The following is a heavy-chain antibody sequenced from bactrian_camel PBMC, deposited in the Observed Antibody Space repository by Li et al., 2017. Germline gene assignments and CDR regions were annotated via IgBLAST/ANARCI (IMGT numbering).Heavy chain of an antibody. J-gene: IGHJ6*01. V-gene: IGHV3S1*01. D-gene: IGHD5*01. CDR1: GFTFRDTR. CDR2: INPGGDRT. Sequence: HVQLVESGGGSVQPGGSLTLSCATFGFTFRDTRMAWVRQAQGKGLEWVASINPGGDRTDYPDSVKGRFTISRDDAKVTHSLQMNSLKPEDTAVYYCVRLLLEWVGPPYLDLGYWGQGTQVTVS. CDR3: VRLLLEWVGPPYLDLGY.